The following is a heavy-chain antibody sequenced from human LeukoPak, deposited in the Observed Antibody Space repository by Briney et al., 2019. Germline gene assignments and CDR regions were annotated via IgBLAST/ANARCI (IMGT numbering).Heavy chain of an antibody. CDR1: GYSFTSYW. Sequence: LGESLKISCKGSGYSFTSYWIGWVRQMPGKGLEWMVIIYPGDSDTRYSPSFQGQVTISADKSISTAYLQWSSLKTSDTAMYYCARRAGDRRGYSYGYPFYFDYWGQGTLVTVSS. V-gene: IGHV5-51*01. D-gene: IGHD5-18*01. CDR2: IYPGDSDT. J-gene: IGHJ4*02. CDR3: ARRAGDRRGYSYGYPFYFDY.